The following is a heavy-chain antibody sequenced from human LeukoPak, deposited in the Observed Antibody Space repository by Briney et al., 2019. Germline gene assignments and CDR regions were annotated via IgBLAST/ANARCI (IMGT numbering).Heavy chain of an antibody. Sequence: WASVKVSCKASGYTFTSYDINWVRQATGQGLEWMGWMNPNSGNTGYAQKFQGRVTMTRNTSISTAYMELSSLRSEDTAVYYCARGKQANTILGVVRYYYYGMDVWGQGTTVTVSS. CDR1: GYTFTSYD. CDR3: ARGKQANTILGVVRYYYYGMDV. D-gene: IGHD3-3*01. V-gene: IGHV1-8*01. J-gene: IGHJ6*02. CDR2: MNPNSGNT.